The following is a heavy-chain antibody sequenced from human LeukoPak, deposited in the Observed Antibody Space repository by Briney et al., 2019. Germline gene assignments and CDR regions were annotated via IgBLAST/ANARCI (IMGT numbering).Heavy chain of an antibody. V-gene: IGHV4-39*01. Sequence: SETLSLTCTVSGGSISSSSYYWGWIRQPPGEGLEWIGSIYYSGSTYYNPSLKSRVTISVDTSKNQFSLKLSSVTAADTAVYYCASPYYDYVWGSYRLDYWGQGTLVTVSS. D-gene: IGHD3-16*02. CDR3: ASPYYDYVWGSYRLDY. J-gene: IGHJ4*02. CDR2: IYYSGST. CDR1: GGSISSSSYY.